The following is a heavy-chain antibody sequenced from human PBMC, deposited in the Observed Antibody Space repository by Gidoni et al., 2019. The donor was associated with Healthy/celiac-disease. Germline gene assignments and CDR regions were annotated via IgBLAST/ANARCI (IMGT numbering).Heavy chain of an antibody. Sequence: QLQLQESGPGLVKPSATMSLTCTVSGGSISSSRYYWGWLRQPPWKGLEWIGSIYYSGSTSYNPSIKSRVTISVDTSKNQFSLKLSSVTAADTAVYYCSRERGEGGFLYYWGQGTLVTVSS. CDR3: SRERGEGGFLYY. CDR2: IYYSGST. J-gene: IGHJ4*02. D-gene: IGHD3-16*01. V-gene: IGHV4-39*02. CDR1: GGSISSSRYY.